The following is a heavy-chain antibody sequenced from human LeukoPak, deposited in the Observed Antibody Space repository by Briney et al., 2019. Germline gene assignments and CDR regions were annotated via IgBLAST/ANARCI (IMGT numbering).Heavy chain of an antibody. CDR3: AREPNYYDSSGYYY. CDR1: GYTFTSYG. CDR2: ISAYNGNT. Sequence: ASVKVSCKASGYTFTSYGISWVRQAPGQGLEWMGWISAYNGNTNYAQKLQGRVTMTTDTSTSTAYMELRSLRSDDTAVYYCAREPNYYDSSGYYYWGQGTLVTVSS. D-gene: IGHD3-22*01. V-gene: IGHV1-18*01. J-gene: IGHJ4*02.